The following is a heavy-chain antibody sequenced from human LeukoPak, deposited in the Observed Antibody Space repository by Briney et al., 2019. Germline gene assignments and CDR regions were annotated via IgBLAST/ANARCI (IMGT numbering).Heavy chain of an antibody. Sequence: PGGSLRLSCAASGFTFSSYSMNWVRQAPGKGLEWVSSISSSSSYIYYADSVKGRFTISRDNAKNSLYPQMNSLRAEDTAVYYCARSIAAAVYFDYWGQGTLVTVSS. CDR1: GFTFSSYS. D-gene: IGHD6-13*01. CDR3: ARSIAAAVYFDY. V-gene: IGHV3-21*01. CDR2: ISSSSSYI. J-gene: IGHJ4*02.